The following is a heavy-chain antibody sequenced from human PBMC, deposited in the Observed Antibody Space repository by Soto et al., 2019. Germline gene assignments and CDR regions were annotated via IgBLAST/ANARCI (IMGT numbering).Heavy chain of an antibody. Sequence: ETLDLTCAVYGGSFRCYYWRWLRQPPGKGREWIGEINHSGSPNYNPSLKSRVTISVDTSKNQFPLKLSSVTAAETAVCYCARKRAYGGNFWHRYGMDVWGQGTTVTVS. J-gene: IGHJ6*02. CDR2: INHSGSP. V-gene: IGHV4-34*01. CDR1: GGSFRCYY. D-gene: IGHD2-21*01. CDR3: ARKRAYGGNFWHRYGMDV.